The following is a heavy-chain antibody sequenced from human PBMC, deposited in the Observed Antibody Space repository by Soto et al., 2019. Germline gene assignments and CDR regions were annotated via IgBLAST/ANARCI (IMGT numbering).Heavy chain of an antibody. CDR1: GGSFSGYY. CDR3: ARDIVVLPVCRRRPWFLP. J-gene: IGHJ5*02. V-gene: IGHV4-34*01. CDR2: INHSGST. D-gene: IGHD2-2*01. Sequence: PSETLSLTCAVYGGSFSGYYWSWIRQPPGKGLEWIGEINHSGSTNYNPSLKSRVTISVDTSKNQFSLKLSSVTAADTAVYYCARDIVVLPVCRRRPWFLPSCQATLATV.